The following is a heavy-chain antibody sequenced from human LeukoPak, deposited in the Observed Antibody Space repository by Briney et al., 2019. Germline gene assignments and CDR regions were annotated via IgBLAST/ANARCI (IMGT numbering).Heavy chain of an antibody. J-gene: IGHJ4*02. D-gene: IGHD2-15*01. CDR1: GGTFSSYA. Sequence: ASVKVSCKASGGTFSSYAISWVRQAPGQGLEWMGGIIPIFGTANYAQKFQGRVTITADESTSTAYMELSSLRSEDTAVYYCARDLNSYRYCSGGSCHSGFDYWGQGTLVTVSS. V-gene: IGHV1-69*13. CDR2: IIPIFGTA. CDR3: ARDLNSYRYCSGGSCHSGFDY.